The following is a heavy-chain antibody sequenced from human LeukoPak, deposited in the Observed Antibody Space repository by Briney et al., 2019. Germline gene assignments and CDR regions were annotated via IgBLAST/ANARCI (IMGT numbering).Heavy chain of an antibody. CDR1: GFTFSNYW. CDR3: ARAWIPTYFDY. J-gene: IGHJ4*02. V-gene: IGHV3-48*04. D-gene: IGHD5-18*01. Sequence: GGSLRLSCAASGFTFSNYWMTWVRQAPGKGLEWVSYISSSGSTIYYADSVKGRFTISRDNAKNSLYLQMNSLRAEDTAVYYCARAWIPTYFDYWGQGTLVTVSS. CDR2: ISSSGSTI.